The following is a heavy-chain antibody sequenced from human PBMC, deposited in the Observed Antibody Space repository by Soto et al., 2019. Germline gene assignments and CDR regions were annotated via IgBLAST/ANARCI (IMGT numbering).Heavy chain of an antibody. Sequence: ASVKVSCKVSGYTLTELSMHWVRQAPGKGLEWMGGFDPEDGETIYAQKFQGRVTTTEDTSTDTAYMELSSLRSEDTAVYYCATDLPGATTNAWGQGTLVTVS. V-gene: IGHV1-24*01. J-gene: IGHJ5*02. D-gene: IGHD1-26*01. CDR1: GYTLTELS. CDR3: ATDLPGATTNA. CDR2: FDPEDGET.